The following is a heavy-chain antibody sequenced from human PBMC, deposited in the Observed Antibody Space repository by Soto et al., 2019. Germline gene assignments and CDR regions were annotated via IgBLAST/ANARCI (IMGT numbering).Heavy chain of an antibody. D-gene: IGHD6-6*01. CDR2: IYPSDSDT. J-gene: IGHJ6*02. CDR1: GYSFTNYW. Sequence: LVDALKISCKGSGYSFTNYWIGWVRQMPGKELEWMGIIYPSDSDTRYSPSFQGQVTISADKSISTAYLQWSSLKATDTAMYSCARHPYRSSSEGFYYYNMEVWGRETRLTVSS. CDR3: ARHPYRSSSEGFYYYNMEV. V-gene: IGHV5-51*01.